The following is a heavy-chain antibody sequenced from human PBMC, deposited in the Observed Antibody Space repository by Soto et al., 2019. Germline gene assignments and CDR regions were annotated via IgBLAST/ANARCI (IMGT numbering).Heavy chain of an antibody. CDR1: GFTFSSYW. Sequence: LRLSCAASGFTFSSYWMSWVRQAPGKGLEWVANIKQDGSEKYYVDSVKGRFTISRDNAKNSLYLQMNSLRAEDTAVYYCARGASGYSSSWYDYWGQGTLVTVSS. J-gene: IGHJ4*02. CDR3: ARGASGYSSSWYDY. D-gene: IGHD6-13*01. V-gene: IGHV3-7*03. CDR2: IKQDGSEK.